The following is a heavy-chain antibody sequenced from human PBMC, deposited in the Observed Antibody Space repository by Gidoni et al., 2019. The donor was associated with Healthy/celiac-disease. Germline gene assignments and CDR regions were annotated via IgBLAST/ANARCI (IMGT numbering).Heavy chain of an antibody. CDR3: ARAYSGSYYVGY. D-gene: IGHD1-26*01. J-gene: IGHJ4*02. CDR2: IYYSGST. Sequence: QVQLQESGPGLVQPSETLSLTCTVSGGSVSSGSYYWSWIRQPPGKGLEWIGYIYYSGSTNYNPSLKSRVTISVDTSKNQFSLKLSSVTAADTAVYYCARAYSGSYYVGYWGQGTLVTVSS. CDR1: GGSVSSGSYY. V-gene: IGHV4-61*01.